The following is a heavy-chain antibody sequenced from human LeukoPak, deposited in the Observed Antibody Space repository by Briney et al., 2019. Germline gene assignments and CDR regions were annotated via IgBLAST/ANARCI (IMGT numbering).Heavy chain of an antibody. CDR3: ARDQGSSWSFDY. V-gene: IGHV1-18*01. D-gene: IGHD6-13*01. CDR1: GYTFSSYG. J-gene: IGHJ4*02. CDR2: ISAYNGNT. Sequence: ASVKVSCKASGYTFSSYGFSWVRQAPGQGVEWMGWISAYNGNTNYAQKLQGRVTMTTDTSTSTAYMELRSLRSDDTAVYYCARDQGSSWSFDYWGEGTLVTVSS.